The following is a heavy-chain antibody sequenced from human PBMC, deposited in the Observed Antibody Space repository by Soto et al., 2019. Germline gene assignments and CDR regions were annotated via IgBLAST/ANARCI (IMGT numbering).Heavy chain of an antibody. Sequence: SKTLSLTCAVYGRSFSDYYWSWIRQPPGKGLEWIGEINHSGSTNYNPSLKSRVTISVDTSKNQFSLKLSSVTAADTAVYYCARPTRQWLGLRYYYGMDVWGQGTTVT. J-gene: IGHJ6*02. CDR2: INHSGST. V-gene: IGHV4-34*01. D-gene: IGHD6-19*01. CDR1: GRSFSDYY. CDR3: ARPTRQWLGLRYYYGMDV.